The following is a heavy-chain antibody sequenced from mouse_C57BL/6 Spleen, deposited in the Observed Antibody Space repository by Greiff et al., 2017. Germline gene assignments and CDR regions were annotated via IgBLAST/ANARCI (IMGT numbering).Heavy chain of an antibody. J-gene: IGHJ4*01. CDR2: IDPSDSYT. V-gene: IGHV1-50*01. D-gene: IGHD1-1*01. CDR3: ARRGYGSAMDY. Sequence: QVQLQQPGAELVKPGASVKLSCKASGYTSTSYWMQWVKQRPGQGLEWIGEIDPSDSYTNYNQKFKGKATLTVDTSSSTAYMQLSSLTSEDSAVYYCARRGYGSAMDYWGQGTSVTVSS. CDR1: GYTSTSYW.